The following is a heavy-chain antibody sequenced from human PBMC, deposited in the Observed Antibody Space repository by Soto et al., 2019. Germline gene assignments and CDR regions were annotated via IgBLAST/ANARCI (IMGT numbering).Heavy chain of an antibody. CDR1: SGSITTSNYY. Sequence: QLQLQESGPGLVKPSETLSLTCTVSSGSITTSNYYWVWIRQPPGKGLQWITMIYSTGTTYYNPSLKSRVTITADKSTKQFPLQLISVRAADAAVYYCGNYNSGSSYTGTYWGPGTLVTVSP. CDR2: IYSTGTT. V-gene: IGHV4-39*01. D-gene: IGHD2-15*01. J-gene: IGHJ4*02. CDR3: GNYNSGSSYTGTY.